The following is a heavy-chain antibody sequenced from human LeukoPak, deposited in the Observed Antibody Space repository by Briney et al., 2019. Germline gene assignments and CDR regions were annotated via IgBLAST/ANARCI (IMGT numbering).Heavy chain of an antibody. CDR1: GGTFSSYA. CDR2: IIPIFGTA. V-gene: IGHV1-69*13. J-gene: IGHJ3*02. CDR3: ARESSSPEAFDI. Sequence: GASVKVSCKASGGTFSSYAISWVRQAPGQGLEWMGGIIPIFGTANYAQKFQGRVTITADESTSTAYMELSSLRSEDTAVYYCARESSSPEAFDIWGQGTMVTVSS. D-gene: IGHD6-6*01.